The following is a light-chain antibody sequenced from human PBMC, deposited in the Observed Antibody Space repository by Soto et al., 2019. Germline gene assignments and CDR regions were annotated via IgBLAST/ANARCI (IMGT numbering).Light chain of an antibody. V-gene: IGLV2-14*01. Sequence: QSVLTQPASVSGSPGQSITISCTGTSSDVGGYNYVSWYQQHPGKAPKLMIYEVSNWPSGVSNRFSGSKSGNTASLTISGHQAEDEADYYCSSYTSSSTLVVLGGGTKVTVL. J-gene: IGLJ2*01. CDR1: SSDVGGYNY. CDR2: EVS. CDR3: SSYTSSSTLVV.